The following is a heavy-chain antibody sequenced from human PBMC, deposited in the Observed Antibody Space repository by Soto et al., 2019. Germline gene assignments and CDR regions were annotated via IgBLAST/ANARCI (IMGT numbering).Heavy chain of an antibody. Sequence: QVQLVESGGGVVQPGTSLRLSCVGSGFIFRSYVIHWVRQAPGKGLEWVALTSYDGGDNYYDDSVKGRFTISRDNSRNTVDLQMDSLRLEDTALYYCARWGTTGGLDFWGQGTLVSVSS. V-gene: IGHV3-30*19. CDR1: GFIFRSYV. D-gene: IGHD3-16*01. CDR2: TSYDGGDN. CDR3: ARWGTTGGLDF. J-gene: IGHJ4*02.